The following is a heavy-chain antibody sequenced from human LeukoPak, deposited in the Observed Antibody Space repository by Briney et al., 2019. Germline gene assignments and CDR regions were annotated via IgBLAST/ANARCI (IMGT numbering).Heavy chain of an antibody. Sequence: SETLSLTCAVYGGSFSGYYWSWIRQPPGKGLEWIGEINHSGSTNYNPSLKSRVTISVDTSKNQFSLKLSSVTAADTAVYYCARGGIAAAGTLDYWGQGTLSPSPQ. CDR2: INHSGST. J-gene: IGHJ4*02. CDR3: ARGGIAAAGTLDY. D-gene: IGHD6-13*01. V-gene: IGHV4-34*01. CDR1: GGSFSGYY.